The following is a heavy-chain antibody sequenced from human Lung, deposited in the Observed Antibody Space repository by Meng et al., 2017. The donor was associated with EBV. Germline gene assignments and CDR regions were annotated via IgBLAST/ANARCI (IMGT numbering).Heavy chain of an antibody. CDR3: ARDPAWTAAGSFDY. Sequence: VQLAGAGPGLVKPLETLSLTWSVSGGSVSSGGYYWSWIRQSPGKGLEWIGYIDDSGSTNNNPSLKSRVTISVDTSKNHFSLSLSSVTAADTAVYYCARDPAWTAAGSFDYWGQGTLVTVSS. CDR2: IDDSGST. V-gene: IGHV4-61*03. J-gene: IGHJ4*02. D-gene: IGHD6-13*01. CDR1: GGSVSSGGYY.